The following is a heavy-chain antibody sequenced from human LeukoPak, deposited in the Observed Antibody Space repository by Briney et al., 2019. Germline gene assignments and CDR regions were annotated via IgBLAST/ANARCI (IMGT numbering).Heavy chain of an antibody. Sequence: SEALSLTCTVSGGSISSYYWSWIRQPPGKGLEWIGYIYYSGSTNYNPSLKSRVTISVDTSKNQFSLKLSSVTAADTAVYYCARASTPTFLGYCSSTSCLNAFDIWGQGTMVTVSS. CDR2: IYYSGST. CDR3: ARASTPTFLGYCSSTSCLNAFDI. D-gene: IGHD2-2*01. V-gene: IGHV4-59*01. J-gene: IGHJ3*02. CDR1: GGSISSYY.